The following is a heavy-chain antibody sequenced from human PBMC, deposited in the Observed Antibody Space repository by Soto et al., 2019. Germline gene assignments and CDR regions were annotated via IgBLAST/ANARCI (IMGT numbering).Heavy chain of an antibody. CDR1: GYTFTSYY. J-gene: IGHJ5*02. Sequence: ASVKVSFKASGYTFTSYYMHWVRQAPGQGLEWMGIINPSGGSTSYAQKFQDRVTMTRDTSTSTVYMELSSLRSEDTAVYYCAREVGRDYYGSGSYYNPNWFDPWGQG. CDR3: AREVGRDYYGSGSYYNPNWFDP. CDR2: INPSGGST. D-gene: IGHD3-10*01. V-gene: IGHV1-46*01.